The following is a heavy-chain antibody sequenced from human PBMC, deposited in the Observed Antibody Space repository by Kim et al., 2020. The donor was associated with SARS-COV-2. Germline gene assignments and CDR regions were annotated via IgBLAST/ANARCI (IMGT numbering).Heavy chain of an antibody. CDR2: IYYRGTT. CDR3: GREGMQYGSGTKNWFDP. Sequence: SETLSLTCSVSGDSISSSSYYWGWIRQPPGKGLEWIGSIYYRGTTYYNPSLKSRVTMSLDTSKNQFSLKLRSVTAADTAVYYCGREGMQYGSGTKNWFDPWGQGTLVTVSS. CDR1: GDSISSSSYY. D-gene: IGHD3-10*01. V-gene: IGHV4-39*07. J-gene: IGHJ5*02.